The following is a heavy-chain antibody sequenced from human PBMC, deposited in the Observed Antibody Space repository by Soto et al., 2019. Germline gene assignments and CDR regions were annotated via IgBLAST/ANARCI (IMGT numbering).Heavy chain of an antibody. CDR2: IIPIFGTA. Sequence: SVKVSCKASGGTFSSYAISWVRQAPGQGLEWMGGIIPIFGTANYAQKFQGRVTITADESTSTAYMELSSLRSEDTAVYYCARPQRDSALGTLVSSLDTWGQGTLVTVSA. CDR1: GGTFSSYA. J-gene: IGHJ5*02. V-gene: IGHV1-69*13. CDR3: ARPQRDSALGTLVSSLDT. D-gene: IGHD7-27*01.